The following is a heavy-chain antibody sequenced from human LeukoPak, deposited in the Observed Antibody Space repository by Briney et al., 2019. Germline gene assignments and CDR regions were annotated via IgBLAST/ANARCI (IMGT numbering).Heavy chain of an antibody. CDR3: ARDQGGVGY. D-gene: IGHD3-16*01. Sequence: PGGSLRLSCAASGFTFSYYWMHWVRQAPGKGLVWVSRISTDGSSTTYADSVKGRFTIPRDNAKNTLFLQMNSLRAEDTAVYYCARDQGGVGYWGQGTLVTVSS. CDR1: GFTFSYYW. CDR2: ISTDGSST. V-gene: IGHV3-74*01. J-gene: IGHJ4*02.